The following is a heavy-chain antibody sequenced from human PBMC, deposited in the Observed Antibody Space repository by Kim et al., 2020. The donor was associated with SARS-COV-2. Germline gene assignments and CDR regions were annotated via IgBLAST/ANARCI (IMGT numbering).Heavy chain of an antibody. CDR1: GFTFSNYA. J-gene: IGHJ4*02. CDR3: AKMNDYSPDRRSIDY. V-gene: IGHV3-23*01. CDR2: IVGDGVST. D-gene: IGHD4-4*01. Sequence: GGSLRLSCAASGFTFSNYAMSWVRQAPGKGLEWVSSIVGDGVSTYYADSVKGRFTISRDNSKNTLSLQMNSLRAEDTAVYYCAKMNDYSPDRRSIDYWGQGTLVAVSS.